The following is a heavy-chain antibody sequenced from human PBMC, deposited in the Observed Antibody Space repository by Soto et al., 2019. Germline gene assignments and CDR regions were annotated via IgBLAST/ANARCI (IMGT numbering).Heavy chain of an antibody. Sequence: QVQLVQSGAEVKKPGSSVKVSCKASGGTFSSYAISWVRQAPGQGLEWMGGIIPIFGTANYAQKFQGRVTITADESTSTAYMELSSLRSEDTAVYYCARDYYDILTGRWNYFDYWGQGTLVTVSS. D-gene: IGHD3-9*01. CDR3: ARDYYDILTGRWNYFDY. CDR1: GGTFSSYA. CDR2: IIPIFGTA. J-gene: IGHJ4*02. V-gene: IGHV1-69*12.